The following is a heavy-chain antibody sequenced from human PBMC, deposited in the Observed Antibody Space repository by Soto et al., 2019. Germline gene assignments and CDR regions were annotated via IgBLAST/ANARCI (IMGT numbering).Heavy chain of an antibody. D-gene: IGHD6-13*01. J-gene: IGHJ4*02. V-gene: IGHV1-2*04. CDR1: GYTFTGYY. CDR3: ARANTSYSSSWYGASDY. CDR2: INPNSGGT. Sequence: QVQLVQSGAEVKKPGASVKVSCKASGYTFTGYYMHWVRQAPGQGLEWMGWINPNSGGTNYAQKSQGWVTMTRDTSIRTAYVELSRLRSDDTAVYYWARANTSYSSSWYGASDYWGQVTLVTVSS.